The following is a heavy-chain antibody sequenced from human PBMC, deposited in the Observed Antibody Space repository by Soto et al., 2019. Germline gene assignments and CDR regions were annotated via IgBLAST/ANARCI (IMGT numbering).Heavy chain of an antibody. Sequence: ETLSLTCSVSGGSINSYWWSWIRQPAGKGLEWIGRVYSSGTTDYNPSLNSRATLSVETSKNQFSLKLSSVTAADTAVYYCARDIGSYAYGEGYWGQGIQVTVSS. CDR3: ARDIGSYAYGEGY. D-gene: IGHD3-10*01. J-gene: IGHJ4*02. CDR2: VYSSGTT. V-gene: IGHV4-4*07. CDR1: GGSINSYW.